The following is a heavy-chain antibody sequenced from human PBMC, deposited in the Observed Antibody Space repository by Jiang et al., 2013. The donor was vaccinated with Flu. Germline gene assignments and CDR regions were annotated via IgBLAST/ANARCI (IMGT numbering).Heavy chain of an antibody. CDR3: ASSRVATIFPSWSYYYYYGMDV. CDR1: GGSISSYY. J-gene: IGHJ6*02. D-gene: IGHD5-12*01. CDR2: IYYSGST. Sequence: SLTCTVSGGSISSYYWSWIRQPPGKGLEWIGYIYYSGSTNYNPSLKSRVTISVDASKNQFSLKLSSVTAADTAVYYCASSRVATIFPSWSYYYYYGMDVWGQGTTVTASS. V-gene: IGHV4-59*01.